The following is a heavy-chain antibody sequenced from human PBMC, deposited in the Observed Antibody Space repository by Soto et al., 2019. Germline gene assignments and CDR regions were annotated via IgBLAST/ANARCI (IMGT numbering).Heavy chain of an antibody. J-gene: IGHJ6*02. CDR1: GGTFTNYA. Sequence: ASVKVSCKASGGTFTNYAISWVRQAPGQGLEWMGGIIITFGTTNYPQKFEGRVTITADKAMSTAHMELSSLRSEDTAKYYCAKSDIGDGYNYATYFSDGMDVWGQGTTVTVSS. D-gene: IGHD5-12*01. V-gene: IGHV1-69*06. CDR2: IIITFGTT. CDR3: AKSDIGDGYNYATYFSDGMDV.